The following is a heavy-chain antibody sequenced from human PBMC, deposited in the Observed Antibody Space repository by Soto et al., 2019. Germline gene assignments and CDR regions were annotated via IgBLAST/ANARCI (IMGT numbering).Heavy chain of an antibody. CDR2: ISYDGNNK. J-gene: IGHJ4*02. D-gene: IGHD4-17*01. CDR3: AKDHRTTVTSRGVWYFDY. Sequence: VVSLRLSCAASVCPFSSYAMHWVRQAPGKDMEWVALISYDGNNKYYVDSVKGRFTIYRDNSKNTLDLQLNSLRAEDTALYYCAKDHRTTVTSRGVWYFDYWGQGTLVTVSS. CDR1: VCPFSSYA. V-gene: IGHV3-30*18.